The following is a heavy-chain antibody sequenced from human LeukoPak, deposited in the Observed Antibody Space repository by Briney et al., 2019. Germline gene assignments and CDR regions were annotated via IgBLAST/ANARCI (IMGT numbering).Heavy chain of an antibody. CDR2: IRGTPYGGTT. CDR3: SGTLGELSFYDY. V-gene: IGHV3-49*04. Sequence: GGSLRLSCAASGFTFSSYAMSWVRQAPGKGLEWVGFIRGTPYGGTTEYAASVKGRFTISRDDSKSIAYLQLNSLKTEDTAVYYCSGTLGELSFYDYWGQGTLVTVSS. CDR1: GFTFSSYA. D-gene: IGHD3-16*02. J-gene: IGHJ4*02.